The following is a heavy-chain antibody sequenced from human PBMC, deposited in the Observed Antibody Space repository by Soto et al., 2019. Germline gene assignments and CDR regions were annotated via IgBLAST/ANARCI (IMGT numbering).Heavy chain of an antibody. Sequence: QVRLVESGGGVVQPGRSLRLSCTASGFSFSSYAMYWFRQPPGKGLEWVAVISHDGINKHYADSVKGRVTVSRDNSNHSLDFQLNSLGGADTAMYYCARDMYSSDYFVTWFEPWGQGTLVTVSS. D-gene: IGHD6-19*01. CDR2: ISHDGINK. V-gene: IGHV3-30-3*01. J-gene: IGHJ5*02. CDR1: GFSFSSYA. CDR3: ARDMYSSDYFVTWFEP.